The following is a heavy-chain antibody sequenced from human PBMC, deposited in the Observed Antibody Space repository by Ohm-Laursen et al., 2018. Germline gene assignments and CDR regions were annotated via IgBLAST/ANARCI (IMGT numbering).Heavy chain of an antibody. CDR2: ISGSGASS. J-gene: IGHJ4*02. V-gene: IGHV3-23*01. D-gene: IGHD6-6*01. Sequence: GSLRLSCSASGFTFSSYAMSWVRQTPGKSLECISTISGSGASSHYADSVKGRFTISRDNAKNSLYLQMNSLRAEDTAVYYCARDESSSFSIDYWGQGTLVTVSS. CDR3: ARDESSSFSIDY. CDR1: GFTFSSYA.